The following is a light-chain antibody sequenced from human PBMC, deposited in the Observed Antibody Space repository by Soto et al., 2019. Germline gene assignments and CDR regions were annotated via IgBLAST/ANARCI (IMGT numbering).Light chain of an antibody. J-gene: IGLJ1*01. Sequence: QSVLTQPASVSGSPGQSITISCIGTTSDLAGYNYVSWYQQYPGKAPKLMIYEVINRSSGVSNRFSGSKSANSASLTISGLQAEDEADYYCSSYTTTDTYVFGTGTKLTVL. CDR2: EVI. CDR1: TSDLAGYNY. V-gene: IGLV2-14*01. CDR3: SSYTTTDTYV.